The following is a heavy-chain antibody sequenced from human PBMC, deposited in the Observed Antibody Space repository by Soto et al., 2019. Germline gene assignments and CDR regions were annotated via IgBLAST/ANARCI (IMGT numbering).Heavy chain of an antibody. CDR3: ARDGGNCSLDY. CDR1: GFTFSSYG. V-gene: IGHV3-33*01. D-gene: IGHD2-15*01. Sequence: QVQLVESGGGVVQPGRSLRLSCAASGFTFSSYGMHWVRQAPGKGLEWVALIWYDGNSQYYADSVKGRFTISRDNSKNTLDPQMNSLRADGTAVYFCARDGGNCSLDYWGQGTLVTVSS. CDR2: IWYDGNSQ. J-gene: IGHJ4*02.